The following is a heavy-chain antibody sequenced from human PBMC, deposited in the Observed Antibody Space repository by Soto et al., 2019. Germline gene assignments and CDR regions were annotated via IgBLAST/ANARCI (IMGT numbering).Heavy chain of an antibody. J-gene: IGHJ6*03. CDR2: ISAYNGNT. CDR1: GYTFTSYG. CDR3: ARVGGQQLVNYMDV. V-gene: IGHV1-18*01. Sequence: ASVKVSCKASGYTFTSYGISWVRQAPGQGLEWMGWISAYNGNTNYAQKLQGRVTMTTNTSTSTAYMELRSLRSDDTAVYYCARVGGQQLVNYMDVWGKGTTVTVSS. D-gene: IGHD6-13*01.